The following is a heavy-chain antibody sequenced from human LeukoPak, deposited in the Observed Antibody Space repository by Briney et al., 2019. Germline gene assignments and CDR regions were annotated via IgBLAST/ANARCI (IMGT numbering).Heavy chain of an antibody. J-gene: IGHJ3*02. D-gene: IGHD1-26*01. CDR2: IIPIFGTA. CDR3: ARVRVMGRAFDI. Sequence: SVKVSCKASGGTFSSYAISWVRQAPGQGLEWMGGIIPIFGTANYAQKFQGRVTITADGSTSTAYMELSSLRSEDTAVYYCARVRVMGRAFDIWGQGTMVTVSS. CDR1: GGTFSSYA. V-gene: IGHV1-69*01.